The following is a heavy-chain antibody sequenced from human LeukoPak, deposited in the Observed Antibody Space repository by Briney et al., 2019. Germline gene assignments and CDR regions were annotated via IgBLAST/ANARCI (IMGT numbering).Heavy chain of an antibody. D-gene: IGHD3-10*01. CDR2: IWYDGSNK. CDR1: GFTFSTYA. V-gene: IGHV3-33*06. J-gene: IGHJ4*02. Sequence: GGSLRLSCAASGFTFSTYAMHWVRQAPGKGLEWVAVIWYDGSNKYYADSVKGRFTISRDNSKNTLYLQMNSLRAEDTAVYYCAKDGRGFLDYWGQGTLVTVSS. CDR3: AKDGRGFLDY.